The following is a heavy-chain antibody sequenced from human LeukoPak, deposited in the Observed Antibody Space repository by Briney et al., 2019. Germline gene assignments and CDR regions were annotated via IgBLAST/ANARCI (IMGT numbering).Heavy chain of an antibody. V-gene: IGHV3-48*01. CDR3: VKEGDYCSGGSCHLDY. CDR2: ISSSSSTI. J-gene: IGHJ4*02. Sequence: GGSLRLSCAASGFTFSSFSMNWVRQAPGKGLEWVSYISSSSSTIYYADSVKGRFTISRDNAKNSLYLQMNSLRAEDTAVYYCVKEGDYCSGGSCHLDYWGQGTLVTVSS. D-gene: IGHD2-15*01. CDR1: GFTFSSFS.